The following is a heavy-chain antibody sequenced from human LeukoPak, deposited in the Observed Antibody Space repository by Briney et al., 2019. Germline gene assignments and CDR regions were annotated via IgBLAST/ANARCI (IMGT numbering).Heavy chain of an antibody. V-gene: IGHV1-69*05. Sequence: SVKVSCKASGGTFSSYAITWVRQAPGQGLEWMGRIIPIFGTTKYAQKVQGRVTITTDESTSTTYMDLSSLRSEDTAVYYCAREDCSGGSCYYGGPFDYWGQGTLVTVSS. J-gene: IGHJ4*02. CDR1: GGTFSSYA. CDR2: IIPIFGTT. CDR3: AREDCSGGSCYYGGPFDY. D-gene: IGHD2-15*01.